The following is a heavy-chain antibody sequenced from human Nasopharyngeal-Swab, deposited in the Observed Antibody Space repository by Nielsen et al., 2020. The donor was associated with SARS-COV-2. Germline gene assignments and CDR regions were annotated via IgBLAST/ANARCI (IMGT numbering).Heavy chain of an antibody. Sequence: PGKGLEGIGGINHSGSTNYNPSLKSRVTISGDTSKNQFSLKLSSVTAADTAVYYCARDPGSGSFYFDYWGQGTLVTVSS. CDR3: ARDPGSGSFYFDY. J-gene: IGHJ4*02. D-gene: IGHD3-22*01. V-gene: IGHV4-34*01. CDR2: INHSGST.